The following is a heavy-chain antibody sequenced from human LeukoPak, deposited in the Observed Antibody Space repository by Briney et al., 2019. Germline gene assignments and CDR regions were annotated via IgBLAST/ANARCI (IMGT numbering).Heavy chain of an antibody. D-gene: IGHD6-19*01. Sequence: ASVKVSCKVSGYTLTELSMHWVRQAPGKGLEWMGGFDPEDGETIYAQKFQGRVTMTEDTSTDTAYVELSSLRSEDTAVYYCVGLGYSSVGADWFDPWGQGTLVTVSS. CDR2: FDPEDGET. J-gene: IGHJ5*02. CDR1: GYTLTELS. V-gene: IGHV1-24*01. CDR3: VGLGYSSVGADWFDP.